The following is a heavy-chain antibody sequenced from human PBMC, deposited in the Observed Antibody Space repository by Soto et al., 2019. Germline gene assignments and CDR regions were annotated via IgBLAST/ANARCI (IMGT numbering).Heavy chain of an antibody. Sequence: GGSLRLSCEAPGFTLSSYAISWVPQAPGKGVEWFSAISGSGGSTYYADSVKGRFTISRDNSKNTLYLQMNSLRAEDTAVYYCAKDGGYSYGYSPRYYYGMDVWGQGTTVTVSS. CDR1: GFTLSSYA. CDR2: ISGSGGST. J-gene: IGHJ6*02. CDR3: AKDGGYSYGYSPRYYYGMDV. D-gene: IGHD5-18*01. V-gene: IGHV3-23*01.